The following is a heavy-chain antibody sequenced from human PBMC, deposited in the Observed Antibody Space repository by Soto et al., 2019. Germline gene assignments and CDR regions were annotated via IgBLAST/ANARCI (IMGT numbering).Heavy chain of an antibody. Sequence: SETLSLTCTVSGCSLSSYYWSWIRQSPGKGLENLGYIYYSDSTNYNPSFKSRITISVDTSKNQFSLKLSSVTAADTAVYYCARRWGRTFDYWGQGTLVTVSS. J-gene: IGHJ4*02. V-gene: IGHV4-59*08. CDR1: GCSLSSYY. D-gene: IGHD7-27*01. CDR3: ARRWGRTFDY. CDR2: IYYSDST.